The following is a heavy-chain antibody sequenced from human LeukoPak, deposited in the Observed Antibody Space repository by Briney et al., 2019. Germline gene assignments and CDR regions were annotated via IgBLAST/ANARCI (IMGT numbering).Heavy chain of an antibody. CDR2: ISSSSSYI. CDR3: ARDSKGYSSSWPNWFDP. J-gene: IGHJ5*02. V-gene: IGHV3-21*01. D-gene: IGHD6-13*01. CDR1: GFTFSSYS. Sequence: GGSLRLSCAASGFTFSSYSMNWVRQAPGKGLEWVSSISSSSSYIYYADSVKGRFTISRDNAKNSLYLQMNSLRAEDTAVCYCARDSKGYSSSWPNWFDPWGQGTLVTVSS.